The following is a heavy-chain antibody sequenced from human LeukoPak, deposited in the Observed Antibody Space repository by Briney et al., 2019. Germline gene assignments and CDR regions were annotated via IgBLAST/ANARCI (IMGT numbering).Heavy chain of an antibody. CDR3: ARVSEDYYDSSGYYPFDY. CDR2: IIPILGTA. J-gene: IGHJ4*02. V-gene: IGHV1-69*11. Sequence: SVKVSCKASGGTFSSYAISWVRQAPGQGLEWMGRIIPILGTANYAQKFQGRVTITTDESTSTAYMELSSLRSEDTAVYYCARVSEDYYDSSGYYPFDYWGQGTLVTVSS. D-gene: IGHD3-22*01. CDR1: GGTFSSYA.